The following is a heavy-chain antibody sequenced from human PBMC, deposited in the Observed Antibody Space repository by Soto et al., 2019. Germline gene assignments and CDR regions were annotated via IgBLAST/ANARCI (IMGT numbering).Heavy chain of an antibody. CDR1: GYTFTGYY. Sequence: ASVKVSCKASGYTFTGYYIHWVRQAPGQGLEWMGWVNPNIAGANYAQKFQGRVTMTRDTSISTVYMELSRLRSDDTAVYYCASPKGVREWLGYWGQGTLVTVSS. V-gene: IGHV1-2*02. CDR2: VNPNIAGA. D-gene: IGHD6-19*01. CDR3: ASPKGVREWLGY. J-gene: IGHJ4*02.